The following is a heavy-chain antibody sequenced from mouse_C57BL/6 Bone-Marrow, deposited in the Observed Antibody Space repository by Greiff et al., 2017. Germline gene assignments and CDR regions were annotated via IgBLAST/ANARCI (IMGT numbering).Heavy chain of an antibody. CDR3: ARKRGYFDS. Sequence: VKQSCKASGHTFTSHWMHWVKQRPGRGLEWIGRIDPTSGGTKYNVKFKSKATLTVDKPSSTAYMQLGSLTSEDSAVYYCARKRGYFDSWGQGTTLTVSS. CDR2: IDPTSGGT. V-gene: IGHV1-72*01. J-gene: IGHJ2*01. CDR1: GHTFTSHW.